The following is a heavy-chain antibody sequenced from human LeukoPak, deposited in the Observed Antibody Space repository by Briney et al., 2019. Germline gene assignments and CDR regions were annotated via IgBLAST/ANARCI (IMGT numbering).Heavy chain of an antibody. CDR1: GFTFSSYE. J-gene: IGHJ4*02. Sequence: GGSLRLSCAASGFTFSSYEMNWVRQAPGKGLEWVSYISSSGSTIYYADSVKGRFTISRDNAKNSLYLQMNSLRAEDTAVYYCAKDLSSGWYLYFDYWGQGTLVTVSS. V-gene: IGHV3-48*03. D-gene: IGHD6-19*01. CDR2: ISSSGSTI. CDR3: AKDLSSGWYLYFDY.